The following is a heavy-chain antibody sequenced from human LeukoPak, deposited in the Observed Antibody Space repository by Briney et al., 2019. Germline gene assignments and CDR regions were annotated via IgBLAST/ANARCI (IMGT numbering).Heavy chain of an antibody. J-gene: IGHJ4*02. Sequence: GGSLRLSCAASGFTLSHYGVSWVRQAPGKGLEWISGIRSAVETTHYADSVKGRFIISRDNSKNALSLQLNSLRPEDTALYYCAKHFCTGLDCSLFDSWGQGTLVTVSS. CDR2: IRSAVETT. D-gene: IGHD3/OR15-3a*01. CDR1: GFTLSHYG. V-gene: IGHV3-23*01. CDR3: AKHFCTGLDCSLFDS.